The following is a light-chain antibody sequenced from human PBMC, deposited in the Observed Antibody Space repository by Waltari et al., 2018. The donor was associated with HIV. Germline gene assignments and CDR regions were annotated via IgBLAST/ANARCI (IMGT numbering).Light chain of an antibody. CDR1: TSDIGGYNY. CDR3: CSYTKLTTHYVL. V-gene: IGLV2-14*03. J-gene: IGLJ3*02. CDR2: GVS. Sequence: QSALTQPASVSGSPGQSITISCNGTTSDIGGYNYVSWYQRHPDKAPKLIIFGVSNRPSGISRRFSGSKSGNTASLTISGLQAEDDADYYCCSYTKLTTHYVLFGGGTKLTVL.